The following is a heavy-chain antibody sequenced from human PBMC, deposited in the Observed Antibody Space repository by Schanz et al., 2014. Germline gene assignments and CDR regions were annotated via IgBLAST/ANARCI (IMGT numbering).Heavy chain of an antibody. Sequence: QVQLVQSGAEVKKPGASVKVSCKASGYTFTSYDINWVRQATGQGLEWMGLINPSVGNTNYAQKFRGRVTMTRDTSTSTVYMELSSLRSEDTAVYYCATNSPFRMVRGSNAFDAWGQGTMVTVSS. D-gene: IGHD3-10*01. V-gene: IGHV1-46*03. CDR3: ATNSPFRMVRGSNAFDA. CDR1: GYTFTSYD. J-gene: IGHJ3*01. CDR2: INPSVGNT.